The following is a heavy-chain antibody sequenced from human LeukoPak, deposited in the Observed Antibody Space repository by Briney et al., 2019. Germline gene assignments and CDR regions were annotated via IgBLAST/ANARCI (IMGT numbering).Heavy chain of an antibody. Sequence: ASVKVSCKASGGTFSSYATSWVRQAPGQGLEWMGGIIPIFGTANYAQKFQGRVTITADESTSTAYMELSSLRSEDTAVYYCARAGGGYSSSWYWWSDYWGQGTLVTVSS. V-gene: IGHV1-69*01. D-gene: IGHD6-13*01. CDR3: ARAGGGYSSSWYWWSDY. CDR2: IIPIFGTA. CDR1: GGTFSSYA. J-gene: IGHJ4*02.